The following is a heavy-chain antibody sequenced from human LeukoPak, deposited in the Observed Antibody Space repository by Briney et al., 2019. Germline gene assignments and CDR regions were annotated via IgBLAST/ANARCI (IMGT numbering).Heavy chain of an antibody. Sequence: GGPLTLLCPASRFTFNSYWVRWVRQAPGKGLEWVANIKPDGSDKYYVDSVKGPFSISKDNAKNSPSLQMSSLRAEDTAVYYCARVSSSWPHYYFDYWGQGTLVTVSS. CDR2: IKPDGSDK. V-gene: IGHV3-7*01. CDR1: RFTFNSYW. J-gene: IGHJ4*02. CDR3: ARVSSSWPHYYFDY. D-gene: IGHD6-13*01.